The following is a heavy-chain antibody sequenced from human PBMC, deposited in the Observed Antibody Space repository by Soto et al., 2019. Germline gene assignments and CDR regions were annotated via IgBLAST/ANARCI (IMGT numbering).Heavy chain of an antibody. D-gene: IGHD5-18*01. J-gene: IGHJ6*02. Sequence: EVQLLESGGGLVQPGGSLRLSCAASGFTFSNFAMSWVRQAPGKGLEWVSGIIGSGGTTYYADSVQGRFTISIDKSKATLYLQMNSLRAEDTAIYYCARDGGYSFGPGNYYGMDVWGQGTTVTVSS. CDR3: ARDGGYSFGPGNYYGMDV. CDR1: GFTFSNFA. V-gene: IGHV3-23*01. CDR2: IIGSGGTT.